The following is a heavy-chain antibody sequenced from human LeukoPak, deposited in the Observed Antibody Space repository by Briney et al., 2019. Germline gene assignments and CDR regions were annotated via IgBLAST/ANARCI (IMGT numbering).Heavy chain of an antibody. CDR2: ISSSGSTI. V-gene: IGHV3-48*03. CDR3: ARDDYGDDADDAFDI. Sequence: TGGSLRLSCAASGFTFSSYEMNWVRQAPGKGLEWVSYISSSGSTIYYAGSVKGRFTISRDNAKNSLYLQMNSLRAEDTAVYYCARDDYGDDADDAFDIWGQGTMVTVSS. J-gene: IGHJ3*02. D-gene: IGHD4-17*01. CDR1: GFTFSSYE.